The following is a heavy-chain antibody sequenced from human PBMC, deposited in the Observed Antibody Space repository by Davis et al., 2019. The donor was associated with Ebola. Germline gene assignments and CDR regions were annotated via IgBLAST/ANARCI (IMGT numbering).Heavy chain of an antibody. CDR1: GFTFSSYS. V-gene: IGHV3-21*01. D-gene: IGHD3-3*01. CDR3: ARDGGRNYYYYYGMDV. CDR2: ISSSSSYI. Sequence: GESLKISCAASGFTFSSYSMNWVRQAPGKGLEWVSSISSSSSYIYYADSVKGRFTISRDNAKNSLYLQMNSLRAEDTAVYYCARDGGRNYYYYYGMDVWGQGTTVTVSS. J-gene: IGHJ6*02.